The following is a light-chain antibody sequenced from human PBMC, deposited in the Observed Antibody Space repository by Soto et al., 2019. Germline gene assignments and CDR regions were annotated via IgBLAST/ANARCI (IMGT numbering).Light chain of an antibody. CDR2: YDD. CDR3: ATWDDTLNAYV. J-gene: IGLJ1*01. CDR1: SSNIGNNG. Sequence: QSVLTQAPSVSGAPRQRVTISCSGSSSNIGNNGVIWYQQLPGKAPKLLIYYDDLKPSGVSDRFSGSKSGTSASLAISGLQSEDEADYYCATWDDTLNAYVFGIGTKLTVL. V-gene: IGLV1-36*01.